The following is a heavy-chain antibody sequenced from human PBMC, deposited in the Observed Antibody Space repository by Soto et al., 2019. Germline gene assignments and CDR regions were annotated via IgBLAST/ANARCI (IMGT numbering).Heavy chain of an antibody. D-gene: IGHD6-13*01. J-gene: IGHJ4*02. CDR1: GDSISSGDYH. V-gene: IGHV4-30-4*01. Sequence: KASETLSLTCTVSGDSISSGDYHWSWVRQPPGKGLEWIGYIYYSGSTYYNPSLKSRVTISVDPSKNQFSLKLTSVTAADTAVYYCARGRRYNSSWYYFDYWGQGTLVTVSS. CDR2: IYYSGST. CDR3: ARGRRYNSSWYYFDY.